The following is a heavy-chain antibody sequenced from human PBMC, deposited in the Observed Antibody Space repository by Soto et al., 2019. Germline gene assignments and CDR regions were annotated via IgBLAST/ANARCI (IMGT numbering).Heavy chain of an antibody. CDR3: ASFVVAATRYFDY. J-gene: IGHJ4*02. Sequence: SGGSLRLSCVASGFIFSSYWMSWVRQAPGKGLEWVANIKQDGSEKYYVDSVKGRFTISRDNAKNSLYLQMNSLRAEDAAVYYCASFVVAATRYFDYWGQGTLVTVSS. D-gene: IGHD2-15*01. CDR1: GFIFSSYW. V-gene: IGHV3-7*01. CDR2: IKQDGSEK.